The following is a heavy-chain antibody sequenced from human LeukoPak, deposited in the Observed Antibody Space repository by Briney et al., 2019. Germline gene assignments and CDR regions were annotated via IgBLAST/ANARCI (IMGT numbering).Heavy chain of an antibody. Sequence: GGSLRLPCEASGFTFSYYWMHWVRQAPGKGLVWVSRIDGDGTGTTYADSVKGRFTISRDNAKNTLYLQMNSLRADDSAVYYCARDRGGGSYYDYWGQGTLVTVSS. CDR1: GFTFSYYW. D-gene: IGHD2-15*01. CDR2: IDGDGTGT. J-gene: IGHJ4*02. V-gene: IGHV3-74*01. CDR3: ARDRGGGSYYDY.